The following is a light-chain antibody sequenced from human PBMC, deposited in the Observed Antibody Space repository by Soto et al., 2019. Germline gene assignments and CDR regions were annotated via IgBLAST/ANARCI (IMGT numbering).Light chain of an antibody. CDR1: SSNIGSNT. V-gene: IGLV1-44*01. CDR2: SNN. CDR3: AAWDDSLNGM. J-gene: IGLJ3*02. Sequence: QSVLTQPPSASGTPGQRVTISCSGSSSNIGSNTVNWYQQVPGTAPKLLIDSNNQRPSGVPDRFSGSKSGTSASLAISGLQSEDEADYYCAAWDDSLNGMFGGGTKLTVL.